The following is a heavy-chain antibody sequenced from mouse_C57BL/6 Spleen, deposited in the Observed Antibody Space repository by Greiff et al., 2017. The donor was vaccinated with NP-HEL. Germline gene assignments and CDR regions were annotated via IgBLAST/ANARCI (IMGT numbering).Heavy chain of an antibody. D-gene: IGHD3-2*02. CDR2: IDPSDSYT. J-gene: IGHJ2*01. Sequence: VQLQQPGAELVMPGASVKLSCKASGYTFTSYWMHWVKQRPGQGLEWIGEIDPSDSYTNYNQKFKGKSTLTVDKSSSTAYMQLSSLTSKDSAVYYCARASSGYGYWGQGTTLTVSS. CDR1: GYTFTSYW. CDR3: ARASSGYGY. V-gene: IGHV1-69*01.